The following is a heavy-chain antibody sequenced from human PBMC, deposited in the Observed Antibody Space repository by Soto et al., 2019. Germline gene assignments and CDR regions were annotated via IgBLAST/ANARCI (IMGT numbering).Heavy chain of an antibody. CDR1: GGSFSGYY. J-gene: IGHJ4*02. CDR3: ARRYSGYGDY. D-gene: IGHD5-12*01. V-gene: IGHV4-34*01. Sequence: SETLSLTCAVYGGSFSGYYWSWIRQPPGKGLEWIGEINHSESTNYNPSLKSRVTISVDTSKNQFSLTLSSVTAADTAVYYCARRYSGYGDYWGQGTLVTVSS. CDR2: INHSEST.